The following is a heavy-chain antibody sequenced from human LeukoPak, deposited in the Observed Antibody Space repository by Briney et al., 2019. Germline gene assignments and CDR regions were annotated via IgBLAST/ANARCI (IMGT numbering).Heavy chain of an antibody. CDR1: GGSISTNTW. J-gene: IGHJ4*02. CDR3: AKHGGRYFDS. Sequence: RPSETLSLTCAVSGGSISTNTWWSWVRQPPGKGLEWIGQTSHDGNADYTPSLKSRVTISVDKSKNQLSLKLNSVTAADSAVYYCAKHGGRYFDSWGQGTLVTSPQ. D-gene: IGHD4-23*01. CDR2: TSHDGNA. V-gene: IGHV4-4*02.